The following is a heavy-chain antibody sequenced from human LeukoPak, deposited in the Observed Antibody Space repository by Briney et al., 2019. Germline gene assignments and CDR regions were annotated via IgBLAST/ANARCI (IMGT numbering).Heavy chain of an antibody. J-gene: IGHJ4*02. D-gene: IGHD6-19*01. CDR2: IRYDGSNK. CDR1: GFTFSSCG. CDR3: AKTRKYSSGWLYYFDY. Sequence: GGSLRLSCAASGFTFSSCGMHWVRRARGKGGEGVAFIRYDGSNKYYADSVKARFTISRDNSKNTLYLQMNSLRAEDTAVYYCAKTRKYSSGWLYYFDYWGQGTLVTVSS. V-gene: IGHV3-30*02.